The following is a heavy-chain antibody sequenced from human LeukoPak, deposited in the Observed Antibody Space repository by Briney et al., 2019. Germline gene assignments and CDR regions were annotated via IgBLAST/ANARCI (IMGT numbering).Heavy chain of an antibody. CDR3: ASRIVVVPAANRGWFDP. CDR2: INHSGST. CDR1: GGSFSGYY. Sequence: PSETLSLTCAVYGGSFSGYYWSWIRQPPGKGLEWIGEINHSGSTNYNPSLKSRVTISVDTSKNQFSLKLSSVTAADTAMYYCASRIVVVPAANRGWFDPWGQGTLVTVSS. J-gene: IGHJ5*02. D-gene: IGHD2-2*01. V-gene: IGHV4-34*01.